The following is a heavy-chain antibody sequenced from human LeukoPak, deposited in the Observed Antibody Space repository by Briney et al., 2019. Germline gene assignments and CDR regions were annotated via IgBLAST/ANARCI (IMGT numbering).Heavy chain of an antibody. J-gene: IGHJ3*02. CDR2: IRSSDGTV. CDR3: ARDHAYAFDI. Sequence: GGSLRLSCVASGFTFSYYTMNWARQAPGKGLEWISYIRSSDGTVSSADSVKGRFTISTDTAKNSLFLQMNSLSAEDTAVYYCARDHAYAFDIWGQGTMVTVSS. CDR1: GFTFSYYT. V-gene: IGHV3-48*01.